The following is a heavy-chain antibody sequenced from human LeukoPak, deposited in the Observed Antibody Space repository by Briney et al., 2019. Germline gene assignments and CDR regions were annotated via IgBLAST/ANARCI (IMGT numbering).Heavy chain of an antibody. Sequence: GGSLRLSCAASGFTFRSYSMNWVRQAPGKGLEWVSSISSSSSYIYYADSVKGRFTISRDNAKNSLYLQMNSLRAEDTAVYYCATGGDIVVDYWGQGTLVTVSS. CDR1: GFTFRSYS. CDR2: ISSSSSYI. V-gene: IGHV3-21*01. CDR3: ATGGDIVVDY. J-gene: IGHJ4*02. D-gene: IGHD5-12*01.